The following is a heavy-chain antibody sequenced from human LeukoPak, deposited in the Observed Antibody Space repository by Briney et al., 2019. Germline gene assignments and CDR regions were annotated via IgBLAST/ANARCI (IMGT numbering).Heavy chain of an antibody. CDR1: GYTFTGYC. D-gene: IGHD6-13*01. Sequence: ASVKVSCKASGYTFTGYCTHWVRQAPGQGLEWMGWINPNSGGTNYAQKFQGWVTMTRDTSISTAYMELSRLRSDDTAVYYCARGGHSSNDAFDIWGQGTMVTVSS. CDR3: ARGGHSSNDAFDI. J-gene: IGHJ3*02. CDR2: INPNSGGT. V-gene: IGHV1-2*04.